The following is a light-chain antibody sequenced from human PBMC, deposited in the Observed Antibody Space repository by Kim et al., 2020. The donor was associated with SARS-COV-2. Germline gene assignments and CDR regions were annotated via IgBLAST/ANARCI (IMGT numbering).Light chain of an antibody. CDR1: ALPKQY. CDR2: EDS. Sequence: SYELTQPPSVSVSPGQTARITCSGDALPKQYAYWFQQKPGQAPVVVIYEDSERPSGIPERFSGSSSGTTVTLTINGVQAEDEADYYCQSADSSDTYWVFGGGTQLTVL. V-gene: IGLV3-25*03. CDR3: QSADSSDTYWV. J-gene: IGLJ3*02.